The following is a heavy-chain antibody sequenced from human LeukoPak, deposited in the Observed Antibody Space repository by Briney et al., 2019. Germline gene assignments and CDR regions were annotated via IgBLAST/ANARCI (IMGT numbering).Heavy chain of an antibody. CDR1: GFTVSSNY. CDR2: LYTTGST. Sequence: GGSLRLSCTVSGFTVSSNYMSWVRQAPGKGLEWVSLLYTTGSTYFADSVRGRFTLSRDNSKNTVYLQMDSLRVEDTAVYYCAKAGMTRFDYWGQGIMVTVSS. J-gene: IGHJ4*02. D-gene: IGHD1-20*01. V-gene: IGHV3-53*01. CDR3: AKAGMTRFDY.